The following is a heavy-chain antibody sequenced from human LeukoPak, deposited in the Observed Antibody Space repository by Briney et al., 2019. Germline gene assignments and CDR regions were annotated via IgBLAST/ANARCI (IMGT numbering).Heavy chain of an antibody. CDR2: IIPILGIA. CDR3: AREGPGATRPFDY. CDR1: GGTFSSYA. D-gene: IGHD1-26*01. V-gene: IGHV1-69*04. Sequence: GASVKVSCKASGGTFSSYAISWVRQAPGQGLEWMGRIIPILGIANYAQKFQGRVTITADKSTSTAYMELSSLRSEDTAVYYCAREGPGATRPFDYWGQGTLVTVSS. J-gene: IGHJ4*02.